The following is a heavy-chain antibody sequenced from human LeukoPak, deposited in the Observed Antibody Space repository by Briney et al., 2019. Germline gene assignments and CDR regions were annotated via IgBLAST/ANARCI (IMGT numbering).Heavy chain of an antibody. CDR3: ARVNYDFWSGTRGGAFDI. V-gene: IGHV3-53*01. CDR2: IYSGGST. CDR1: GFTVSSNY. J-gene: IGHJ3*02. Sequence: GGSLRLSCAASGFTVSSNYMSWVRQAPGKGLEWVSVIYSGGSTYYADSVKGRFTISRDNAKNSLYLQMNSLRAEDTAVYYCARVNYDFWSGTRGGAFDIWGQGTMVTVSS. D-gene: IGHD3-3*01.